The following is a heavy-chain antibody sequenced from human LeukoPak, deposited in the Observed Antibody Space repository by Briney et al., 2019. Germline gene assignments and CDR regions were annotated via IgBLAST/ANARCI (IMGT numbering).Heavy chain of an antibody. CDR2: IYYSGST. Sequence: SETLSLTCAVSGGSISSYYWSRIRQPPGKGLEWIGYIYYSGSTNYNPSLKSRVTISVDTSKNQFSLKLSSVTAADTAVYYCARVIDPGYYYDSSGYYFDYWGQGTLVTVSS. J-gene: IGHJ4*02. CDR1: GGSISSYY. CDR3: ARVIDPGYYYDSSGYYFDY. V-gene: IGHV4-59*01. D-gene: IGHD3-22*01.